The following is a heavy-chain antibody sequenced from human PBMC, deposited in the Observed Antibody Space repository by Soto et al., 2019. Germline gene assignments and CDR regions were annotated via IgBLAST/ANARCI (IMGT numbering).Heavy chain of an antibody. CDR3: TSAVSATRASGLDV. J-gene: IGHJ6*02. V-gene: IGHV3-72*01. D-gene: IGHD2-15*01. Sequence: EVQLVASGGGLVQPGGSLRLSCAASGFIFSDHYMDWVRQAPGKGLEWLGRSKNKANSYTTDYAASVKGRFTVSRDDSKNSLYLQMNNLKPEDTAVYYCTSAVSATRASGLDVWGQGTTVTVS. CDR2: SKNKANSYTT. CDR1: GFIFSDHY.